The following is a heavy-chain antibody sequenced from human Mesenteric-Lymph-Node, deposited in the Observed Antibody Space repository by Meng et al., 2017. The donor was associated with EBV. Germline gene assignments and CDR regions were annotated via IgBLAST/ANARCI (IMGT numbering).Heavy chain of an antibody. Sequence: QVQKPLWGAGLLMPAEPLSLSCAVYGGSFNDYYWIWIRQAPGKGLEWIGEINHIRSVYYNPSLKSRVTISVDTSNNQISLRLTSVTAADTAIYYCARVRSSGSGLIRNYFDYWGQGTLVTVSS. CDR2: INHIRSV. CDR3: ARVRSSGSGLIRNYFDY. J-gene: IGHJ4*02. CDR1: GGSFNDYY. D-gene: IGHD6-19*01. V-gene: IGHV4-34*02.